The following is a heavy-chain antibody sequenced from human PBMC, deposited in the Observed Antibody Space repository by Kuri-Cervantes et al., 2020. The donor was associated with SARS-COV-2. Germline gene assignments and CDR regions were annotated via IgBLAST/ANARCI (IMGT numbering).Heavy chain of an antibody. J-gene: IGHJ5*02. CDR3: ARGARDFWSGYPQNWFDP. CDR2: ISSSSSYI. Sequence: GESLKISCAASGFTFSSYSMNWVRQAPGKGLEWVSSISSSSSYIYYADSVKGRFTISRDNAKNSLYLQMNSLRAEDTAAYYCARGARDFWSGYPQNWFDPWGQGTLVTVSS. V-gene: IGHV3-21*01. CDR1: GFTFSSYS. D-gene: IGHD3-3*01.